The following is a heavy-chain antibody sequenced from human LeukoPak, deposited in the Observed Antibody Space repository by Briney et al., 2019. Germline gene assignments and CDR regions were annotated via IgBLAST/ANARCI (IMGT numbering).Heavy chain of an antibody. CDR3: ARGSLGFGDFDAFDI. V-gene: IGHV3-7*01. Sequence: GGSLRLSCAASGFTFSSYWMSWVRQAPGKGLEWVANIKQDGSEKYYVDSVKGRFTISRDNAKNSLYLQMNSLRAEDTAVSYCARGSLGFGDFDAFDIWGQGTMVTVSS. CDR2: IKQDGSEK. J-gene: IGHJ3*02. CDR1: GFTFSSYW. D-gene: IGHD3-10*01.